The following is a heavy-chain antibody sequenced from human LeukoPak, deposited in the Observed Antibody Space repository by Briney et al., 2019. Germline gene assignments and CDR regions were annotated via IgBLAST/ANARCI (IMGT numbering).Heavy chain of an antibody. V-gene: IGHV3-48*01. J-gene: IGHJ3*02. CDR1: GFTFSSYA. CDR3: GRDQNNAFDK. CDR2: ISGSGRPI. Sequence: TGGSLRLSCAASGFTFSSYAMNWVRQAPGKGLEWLSYISGSGRPIYYADSVKGRFTISRDNAKKSLYLQMNSLRADDTAVYYCGRDQNNAFDKWGQGAMVTVSS. D-gene: IGHD2/OR15-2a*01.